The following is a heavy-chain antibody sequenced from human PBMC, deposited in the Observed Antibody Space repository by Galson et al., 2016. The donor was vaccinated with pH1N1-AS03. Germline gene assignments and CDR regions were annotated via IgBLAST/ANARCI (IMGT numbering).Heavy chain of an antibody. CDR2: ITPIVGIP. CDR1: GGPFSAFV. J-gene: IGHJ3*01. Sequence: QSGAEVKKPGESLKISCKASGGPFSAFVMSWVRQAPGQGLEWMGTITPIVGIPEYAQKFQDRITIIADRSTSTAYMDLSSLTSDDTAIYSCAREGMDVATGVLPDAFDLWGQGTVLIVSS. CDR3: AREGMDVATGVLPDAFDL. D-gene: IGHD5-12*01. V-gene: IGHV1-69*04.